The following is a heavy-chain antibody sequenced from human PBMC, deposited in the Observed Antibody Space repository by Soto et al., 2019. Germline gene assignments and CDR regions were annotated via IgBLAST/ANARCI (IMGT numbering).Heavy chain of an antibody. CDR3: ARSRNLSGPLRRYYFDY. Sequence: SEPLSLTCSVCGGSISSCYSSWIRQPPGKGLEWIGYIFSSGSINYNPSLKSRVAISVDTSKNQCSLKLSSVTAADTAVYYCARSRNLSGPLRRYYFDYWLQGTLV. D-gene: IGHD3-3*01. J-gene: IGHJ4*02. V-gene: IGHV4-59*01. CDR2: IFSSGSI. CDR1: GGSISSCY.